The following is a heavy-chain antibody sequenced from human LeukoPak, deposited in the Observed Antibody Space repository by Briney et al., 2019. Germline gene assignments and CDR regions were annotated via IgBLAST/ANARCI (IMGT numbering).Heavy chain of an antibody. CDR3: ARETGSRSRLSDY. D-gene: IGHD3-16*02. Sequence: SETLSLTCTVSGGSISSSSYYWGWIRQPPGKGLEWIGSIYYSGSTYYNPSLKSRVTISVDTSKNRFSLKLSSVTAADTAVYYCARETGSRSRLSDYWGQGTLVTVSS. V-gene: IGHV4-39*07. CDR2: IYYSGST. CDR1: GGSISSSSYY. J-gene: IGHJ4*02.